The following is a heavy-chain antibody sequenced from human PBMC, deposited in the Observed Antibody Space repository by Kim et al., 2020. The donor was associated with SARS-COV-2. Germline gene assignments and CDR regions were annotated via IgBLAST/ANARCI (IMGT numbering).Heavy chain of an antibody. J-gene: IGHJ3*02. V-gene: IGHV7-4-1*02. Sequence: ASVKVSCKASGYTFTSYAMNWVRQAPGQGLEWMGWINTNTGNPTYAQGFTGRFVFSLDTSVSTAYLQISSLKAEDTAVYYCATSSSWYPDDAFDIWGQGTMVTVSS. CDR2: INTNTGNP. CDR3: ATSSSWYPDDAFDI. D-gene: IGHD6-13*01. CDR1: GYTFTSYA.